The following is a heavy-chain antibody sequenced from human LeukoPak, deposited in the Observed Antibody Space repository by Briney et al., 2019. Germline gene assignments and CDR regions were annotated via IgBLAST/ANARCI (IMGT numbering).Heavy chain of an antibody. J-gene: IGHJ6*02. V-gene: IGHV3-7*03. CDR2: VNRDGSET. Sequence: GGSLRLSCAASGFASSSHWMTWVRQVPGRGPEWVANVNRDGSETYYLDSVKGRFTISKDNAKNSLYLQMNSLRAEDTALYHCARNNGMDVWGQGTTVIVSS. CDR1: GFASSSHW. CDR3: ARNNGMDV.